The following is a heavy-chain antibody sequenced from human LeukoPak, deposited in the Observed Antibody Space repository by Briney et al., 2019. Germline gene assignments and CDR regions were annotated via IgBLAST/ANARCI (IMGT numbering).Heavy chain of an antibody. CDR3: ARSRPVVPAANNWFDP. D-gene: IGHD2-2*01. V-gene: IGHV1-18*01. J-gene: IGHJ5*02. CDR1: GYTFTSYG. Sequence: ASVKVSCKASGYTFTSYGISWVRQAPGQGLEWMGWISAYNGNTNYAQKLQGRVTMTTDTSTSTAYMELRSLRSDDTAVYYCARSRPVVPAANNWFDPWGQGTLSPSPQ. CDR2: ISAYNGNT.